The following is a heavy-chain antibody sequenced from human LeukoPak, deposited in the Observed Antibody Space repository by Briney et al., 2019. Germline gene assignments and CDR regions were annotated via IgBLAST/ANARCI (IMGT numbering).Heavy chain of an antibody. CDR3: ARGVLSYFDY. CDR2: IYHSGST. J-gene: IGHJ4*02. Sequence: SETLSLTCAVSGYSISSGYYWGWIRQPPGKGLEWIGSIYHSGSTYYNPSLKSRVTISVDTSKNQFSLKLSSVTAADTAVYYCARGVLSYFDYWGQGTLVTVSS. V-gene: IGHV4-38-2*01. CDR1: GYSISSGYY.